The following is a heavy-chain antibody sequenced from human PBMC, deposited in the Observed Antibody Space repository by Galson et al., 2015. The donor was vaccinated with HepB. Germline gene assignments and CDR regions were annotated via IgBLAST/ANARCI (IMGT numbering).Heavy chain of an antibody. V-gene: IGHV3-7*01. Sequence: SLRLSCAASGFTFSSYWMSWVRQAPGKGLEWVANIKQDGSEKYYVDSVKGRFTISRDNAKNSLYLQMNSLRAEDTAVYYCARDGYYDILTGNYYYYGMDVWGQGTTVTVSS. D-gene: IGHD3-9*01. CDR2: IKQDGSEK. CDR3: ARDGYYDILTGNYYYYGMDV. J-gene: IGHJ6*02. CDR1: GFTFSSYW.